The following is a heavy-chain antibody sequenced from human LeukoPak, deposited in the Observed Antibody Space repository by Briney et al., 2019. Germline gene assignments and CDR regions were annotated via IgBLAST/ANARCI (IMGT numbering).Heavy chain of an antibody. CDR3: ARDRGYCSSTSCYRRVVRYNWFDP. V-gene: IGHV1-46*01. D-gene: IGHD2-2*01. CDR1: GYTFTSYY. J-gene: IGHJ5*02. Sequence: ASVKVSCKASGYTFTSYYTHWVRQAPGQGLEWMGIINPSGGSTSYAQKFQGRVTMTRDTSTSTVYMELSSLRSEDTAVYYCARDRGYCSSTSCYRRVVRYNWFDPWGQGTLVTVSS. CDR2: INPSGGST.